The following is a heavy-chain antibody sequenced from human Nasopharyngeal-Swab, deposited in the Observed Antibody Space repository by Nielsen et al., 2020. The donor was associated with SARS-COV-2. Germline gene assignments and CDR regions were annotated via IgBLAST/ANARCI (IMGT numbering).Heavy chain of an antibody. V-gene: IGHV3-13*04. CDR2: IGTAGDT. Sequence: GESLKISCAASGFTFSSYAMHWVRQATGKGLEWVSAIGTAGDTYYPGSVKGRFTISRENAKNSLYLQMNSLRAGDTAVYYCARGYDSSGYLRPIDAFDIWGQGTMVTVSS. J-gene: IGHJ3*02. CDR3: ARGYDSSGYLRPIDAFDI. D-gene: IGHD3-22*01. CDR1: GFTFSSYA.